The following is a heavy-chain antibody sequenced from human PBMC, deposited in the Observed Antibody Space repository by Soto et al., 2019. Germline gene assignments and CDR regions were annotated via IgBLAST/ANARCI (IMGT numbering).Heavy chain of an antibody. CDR2: IIPIFGTA. CDR1: GGTLSSYA. J-gene: IGHJ4*02. CDR3: ARARSPAVVVVAAAFDY. V-gene: IGHV1-69*13. Sequence: ETSVKVTCKESGGTLSSYAISWVRQAPGQGLEWMGGIIPIFGTANYAQKFQGRVTITADESTSTAYMELSSLRSEDTAVYYCARARSPAVVVVAAAFDYWGQGTLVTVS. D-gene: IGHD2-15*01.